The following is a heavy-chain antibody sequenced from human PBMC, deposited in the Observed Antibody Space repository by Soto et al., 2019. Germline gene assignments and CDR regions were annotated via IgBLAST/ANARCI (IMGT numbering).Heavy chain of an antibody. D-gene: IGHD3-16*01. J-gene: IGHJ4*02. V-gene: IGHV1-46*01. CDR1: GYTFTSYY. Sequence: ASAKVSCKASGYTFTSYYMHWVRQAPGQGLEWMGIINPSGGSTSYAQKFQGRVTMTRDTSTSTVYMELSSLRSEDTAVYYCARIGGGAGSDYWGQGTLVTVSS. CDR2: INPSGGST. CDR3: ARIGGGAGSDY.